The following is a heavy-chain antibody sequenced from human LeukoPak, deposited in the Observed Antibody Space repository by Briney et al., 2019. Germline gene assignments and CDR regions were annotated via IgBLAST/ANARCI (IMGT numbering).Heavy chain of an antibody. D-gene: IGHD3-16*01. Sequence: SQTLSLTCTVSGGSISSGSYYWSWIRQPAGKGLEWIGRIYTSGSTNYNPSLKSRVTMSVDTSKNQFSLKLSSVTAADTAVYYCARETSQKGAHYMDVWGKGTTVTISS. CDR1: GGSISSGSYY. CDR2: IYTSGST. J-gene: IGHJ6*03. CDR3: ARETSQKGAHYMDV. V-gene: IGHV4-61*02.